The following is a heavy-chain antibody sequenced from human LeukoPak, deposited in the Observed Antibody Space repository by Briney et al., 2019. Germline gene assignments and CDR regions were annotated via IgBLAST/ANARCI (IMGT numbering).Heavy chain of an antibody. V-gene: IGHV1-3*01. J-gene: IGHJ4*02. D-gene: IGHD3-9*01. CDR2: INAGNGNT. CDR1: RYSFTSYA. CDR3: ARGDRSGYDILTNDY. Sequence: ASVKVSCKASRYSFTSYAMHWVRQAPGQRLEWMGWINAGNGNTKYSQKFQGRVTITRDTSASTAYMELSSLRSDDTAVYYCARGDRSGYDILTNDYWGQGTLVTVSS.